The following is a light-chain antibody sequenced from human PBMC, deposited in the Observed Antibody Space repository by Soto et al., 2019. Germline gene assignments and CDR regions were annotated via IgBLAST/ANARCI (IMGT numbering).Light chain of an antibody. Sequence: DIEMTQSPSTLSANVGDRVTITCRASQSISSWLAWYQQRPGKAPKLLIYDASSLQNWVPSRFSGSGSGTEFTLTINSLQPDDLATYYCQQYNIYSWTFGQGTRWIS. CDR1: QSISSW. CDR3: QQYNIYSWT. V-gene: IGKV1-5*01. CDR2: DAS. J-gene: IGKJ1*01.